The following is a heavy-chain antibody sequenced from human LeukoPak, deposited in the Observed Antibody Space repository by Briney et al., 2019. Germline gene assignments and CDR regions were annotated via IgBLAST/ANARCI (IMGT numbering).Heavy chain of an antibody. Sequence: PGGSLRLSCAASGFAFSTYWMSWVRQAPGKGLEWVANINQDGSEKYYVDSVKGRFTISRDNAKNSLYLQMSSRRDEGTAVYYCARDRGAAGTGPFDYWGQGTLVTVSS. CDR3: ARDRGAAGTGPFDY. CDR2: INQDGSEK. CDR1: GFAFSTYW. D-gene: IGHD6-13*01. V-gene: IGHV3-7*01. J-gene: IGHJ4*02.